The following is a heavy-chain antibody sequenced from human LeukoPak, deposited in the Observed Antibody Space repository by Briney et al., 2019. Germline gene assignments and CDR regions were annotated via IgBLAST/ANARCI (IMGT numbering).Heavy chain of an antibody. J-gene: IGHJ4*02. V-gene: IGHV1-18*01. CDR3: ARSGNYYDSNGYYIDL. D-gene: IGHD3-22*01. CDR2: ISAYNGNT. CDR1: GYTFTRYG. Sequence: ASVKVSCKASGYTFTRYGFSWVRQAPGQGLEWMGWISAYNGNTNYAQKFRGRVTMTTDTSTTTAYMELRSLRSDDTAVYYCARSGNYYDSNGYYIDLWGQGTLVTVSS.